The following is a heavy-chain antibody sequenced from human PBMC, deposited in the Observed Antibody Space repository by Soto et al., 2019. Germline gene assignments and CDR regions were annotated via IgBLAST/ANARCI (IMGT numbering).Heavy chain of an antibody. J-gene: IGHJ4*02. V-gene: IGHV4-39*01. CDR2: TYYTRNT. CDR1: VGSIDSNDFY. Sequence: QLQLQESGPGLVKPSETLFLTCSGSVGSIDSNDFYWVWVRQPPGAGLEWIGSTYYTRNTYYNSSLRSRGTLSVDTPKNQLSLRLSSVTAADTAVYFCARHGHWAPLDDWGQGTLVTVSS. D-gene: IGHD3-16*01. CDR3: ARHGHWAPLDD.